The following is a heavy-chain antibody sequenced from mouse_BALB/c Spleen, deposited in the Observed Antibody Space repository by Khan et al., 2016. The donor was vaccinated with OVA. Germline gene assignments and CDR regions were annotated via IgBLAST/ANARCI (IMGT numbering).Heavy chain of an antibody. CDR1: GFTFSSYA. D-gene: IGHD2-4*01. V-gene: IGHV5-9-3*01. CDR3: AVSLITYEALHS. J-gene: IGHJ4*01. CDR2: ISSGGHYT. Sequence: EVELVESGGGVVKPGGSLKLSCSASGFTFSSYAMYWVRQTPEKGLEWVATISSGGHYTFYPDSVKGRVTISRDSAKNTLYLQLSSQKSEATAMDYFAVSLITYEALHSWGQGTSVTASP.